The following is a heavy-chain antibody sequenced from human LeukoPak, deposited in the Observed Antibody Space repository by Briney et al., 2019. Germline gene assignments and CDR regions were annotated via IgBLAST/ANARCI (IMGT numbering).Heavy chain of an antibody. CDR1: GFTFSSYA. CDR3: AKGKVVPATIYDY. Sequence: GGSLRLSCAASGFTFSSYAMSWVRQAPGKGLEWVSGFSGGDGSTSYADSVKGRFTISRDNSKNTLYLQMNSLRAEDAAVYYCAKGKVVPATIYDYWGQGTLVTVSS. CDR2: FSGGDGST. D-gene: IGHD2-2*02. J-gene: IGHJ4*02. V-gene: IGHV3-23*01.